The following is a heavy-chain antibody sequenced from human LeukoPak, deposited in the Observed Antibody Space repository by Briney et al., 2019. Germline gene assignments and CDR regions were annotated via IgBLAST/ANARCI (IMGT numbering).Heavy chain of an antibody. V-gene: IGHV3-48*03. CDR2: ISSGGETI. D-gene: IGHD5-18*01. Sequence: PGGSLRLSCAASGFIFSSYEMSWVRQAPGKGLEWVSYISSGGETIYYADSVKGRFTISRDNSKNSLYLQMNSLRVEDTAIYYCVRDGGTRLKYSYGYGDYWGQGTLVTVSS. CDR3: VRDGGTRLKYSYGYGDY. CDR1: GFIFSSYE. J-gene: IGHJ4*02.